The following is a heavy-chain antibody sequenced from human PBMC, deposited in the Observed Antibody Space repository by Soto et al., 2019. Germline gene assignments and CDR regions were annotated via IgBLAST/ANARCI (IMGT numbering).Heavy chain of an antibody. D-gene: IGHD6-19*01. CDR1: GFTFSSYG. Sequence: QVQLVESGGGVVQPGRSLRLSCAASGFTFSSYGMHWVRQAPDKGLEWVAVIWYDGSNKYYADSVKGRFTISRDNSKNTLYLQMNSLRAEDTAVYYCAREFGWLARGAFDIWGQGTMVTVSS. CDR2: IWYDGSNK. J-gene: IGHJ3*02. V-gene: IGHV3-33*01. CDR3: AREFGWLARGAFDI.